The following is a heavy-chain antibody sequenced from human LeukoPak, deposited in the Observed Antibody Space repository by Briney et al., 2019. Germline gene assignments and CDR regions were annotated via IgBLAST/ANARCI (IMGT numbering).Heavy chain of an antibody. CDR1: GYTFTSYY. CDR2: INPSGGST. J-gene: IGHJ1*01. D-gene: IGHD5-24*01. CDR3: AREEMATTPDPFFQH. Sequence: GASVKVSCKASGYTFTSYYMHWVRQAPGQGLEWMGIINPSGGSTSYAQKFQGRVTMTRDTSTSTVYMELSSLRSEDTAVYYCAREEMATTPDPFFQHWGQGTLVTVSS. V-gene: IGHV1-46*01.